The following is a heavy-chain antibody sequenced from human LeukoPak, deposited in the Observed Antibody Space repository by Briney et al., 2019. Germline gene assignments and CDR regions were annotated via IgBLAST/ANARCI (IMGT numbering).Heavy chain of an antibody. CDR2: INPNSGGT. V-gene: IGHV1-2*02. CDR1: GYTFTGYY. J-gene: IGHJ4*02. CDR3: ARDGYYDSSGYPGPQYYFDY. Sequence: ASVKVSCKASGYTFTGYYMHWVRQAPGQGLEWMGWINPNSGGTNYAQKFQGRVTMTRDTSTSTVYMELSSLRSEDTAVYYCARDGYYDSSGYPGPQYYFDYWGQGTLVTVSS. D-gene: IGHD3-22*01.